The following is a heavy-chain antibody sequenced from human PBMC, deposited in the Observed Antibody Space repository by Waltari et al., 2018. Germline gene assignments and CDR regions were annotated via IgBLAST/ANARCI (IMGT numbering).Heavy chain of an antibody. Sequence: QVQLVQSGAAVKKPGSSVKVSCKASGGTFSSYAISWVRQAPGQGLEWMGGIIPFLGQANNAKKSQGRVTIPAEESTSTANMELSSLRSEDTAVYYCVYGGDGGGDYWGQGTLVTVSS. V-gene: IGHV1-69*01. CDR3: VYGGDGGGDY. J-gene: IGHJ4*02. D-gene: IGHD2-2*02. CDR1: GGTFSSYA. CDR2: IIPFLGQA.